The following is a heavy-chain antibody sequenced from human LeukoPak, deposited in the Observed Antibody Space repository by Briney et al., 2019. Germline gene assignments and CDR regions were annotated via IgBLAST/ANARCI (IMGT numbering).Heavy chain of an antibody. CDR3: ARDSLSPRTIDY. Sequence: GGSLRLSCAASGFTFSSYAMSWVRQAPGKGLEWVSAISGSGDSTYYADSVKGRFTISRDNSKNTLYLQMNSPRAEDTAVYYCARDSLSPRTIDYWGQGTLVTVSS. CDR1: GFTFSSYA. D-gene: IGHD1-7*01. CDR2: ISGSGDST. J-gene: IGHJ4*02. V-gene: IGHV3-23*01.